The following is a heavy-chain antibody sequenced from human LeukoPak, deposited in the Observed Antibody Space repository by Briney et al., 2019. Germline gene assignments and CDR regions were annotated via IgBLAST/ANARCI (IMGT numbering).Heavy chain of an antibody. CDR3: ARVGSIAVTDLDY. D-gene: IGHD6-19*01. Sequence: PGRSLRLSCAASGFTFSSYGMHWVRQAPGKGLEWVSSISSSGSYIYYADSVKGRFTISRDNAKNSLYLQMNSLRAEDTAVYYCARVGSIAVTDLDYWGQGTLVTVSS. J-gene: IGHJ4*02. V-gene: IGHV3-21*01. CDR1: GFTFSSYG. CDR2: ISSSGSYI.